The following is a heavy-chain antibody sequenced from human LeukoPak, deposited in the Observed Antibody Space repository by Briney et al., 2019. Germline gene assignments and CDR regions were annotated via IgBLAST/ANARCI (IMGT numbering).Heavy chain of an antibody. CDR2: IHYSGST. CDR1: GGSISGSIYY. Sequence: SETLSLTCTVSGGSISGSIYYWAWIRLTPGKGLEWIGSIHYSGSTYYNPSLKSRVTIFVDTSKNQFSLQLRSVTAADTAVYYCARGDFWSGQQLDYWGQGTLVTVSS. D-gene: IGHD3-3*01. V-gene: IGHV4-39*01. J-gene: IGHJ4*02. CDR3: ARGDFWSGQQLDY.